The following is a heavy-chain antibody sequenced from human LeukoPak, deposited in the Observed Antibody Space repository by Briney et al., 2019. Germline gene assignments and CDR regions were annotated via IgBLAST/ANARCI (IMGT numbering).Heavy chain of an antibody. D-gene: IGHD6-25*01. CDR2: IYYSGST. CDR3: ASHYSSVAHFDY. Sequence: SETLSLTCTVSGGSISSYYWSWIRQPPGKGLEWIGYIYYSGSTNYNPSLKSRVTISVDTSKNQFSLKLNSVTAADTAVYYCASHYSSVAHFDYWGQGTLVTVSS. CDR1: GGSISSYY. V-gene: IGHV4-59*01. J-gene: IGHJ4*02.